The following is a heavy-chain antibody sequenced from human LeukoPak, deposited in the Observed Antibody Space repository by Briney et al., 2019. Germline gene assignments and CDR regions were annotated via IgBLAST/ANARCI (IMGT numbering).Heavy chain of an antibody. CDR1: GFTLTTYG. CDR2: ISGSAGST. J-gene: IGHJ6*03. CDR3: AKNGDRGAYCSGGSCYPYYYYYMDV. Sequence: GGSLRLSCAASGFTLTTYGMSWVRQAPGKGLEWVSAISGSAGSTYYADSVKGHFTISRDNSKNTLYLQMNSLSAEDTAVYYCAKNGDRGAYCSGGSCYPYYYYYMDVWGKGTTVTISS. D-gene: IGHD2-15*01. V-gene: IGHV3-23*01.